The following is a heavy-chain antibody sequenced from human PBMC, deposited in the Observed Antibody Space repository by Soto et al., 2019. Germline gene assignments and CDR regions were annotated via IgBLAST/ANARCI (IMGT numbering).Heavy chain of an antibody. J-gene: IGHJ4*02. Sequence: EVQLLESGGGLVQPGGSLRLSCAASGFTFSSYAMSWVRQAPGKGLEWVSAISGSGGSTYYADSVKGRFTISRDNSKNTLYLQMNSLRAEDTAVYYCAKGPSRYCSSTSCYNYWGQGTLVTVSS. CDR1: GFTFSSYA. CDR2: ISGSGGST. V-gene: IGHV3-23*01. D-gene: IGHD2-2*01. CDR3: AKGPSRYCSSTSCYNY.